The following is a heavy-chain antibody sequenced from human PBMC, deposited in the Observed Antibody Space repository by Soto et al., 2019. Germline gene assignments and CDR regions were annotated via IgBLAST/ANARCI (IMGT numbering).Heavy chain of an antibody. V-gene: IGHV1-69*01. CDR1: GGTFSGYA. J-gene: IGHJ1*01. D-gene: IGHD1-1*01. CDR2: IIPIFGIT. Sequence: QAQLMQSGAEVKEPGSSVKVSCKASGGTFSGYAISWVRQAPGQGLEWLGGIIPIFGITNYAHKFQNRLTMAADESSATVYMDLRSLTSEDSAIYYCARDPRSITGTTSSEDFQHWGQGTLVSVS. CDR3: ARDPRSITGTTSSEDFQH.